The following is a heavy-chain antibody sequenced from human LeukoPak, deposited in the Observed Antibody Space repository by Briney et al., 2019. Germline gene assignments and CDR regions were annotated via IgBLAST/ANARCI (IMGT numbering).Heavy chain of an antibody. CDR2: IYYSGST. V-gene: IGHV4-39*01. Sequence: TPSETLSLTCTVSGGSISSNSYYWGWIRQPPGQGLEWIGSIYYSGSTYYSPSLKSRVTISVDTSKNQFSLKLSSVTAADTAVYYCATTVGSSGNYMFDYWGQGTLVTVSS. CDR1: GGSISSNSYY. D-gene: IGHD1-26*01. J-gene: IGHJ4*02. CDR3: ATTVGSSGNYMFDY.